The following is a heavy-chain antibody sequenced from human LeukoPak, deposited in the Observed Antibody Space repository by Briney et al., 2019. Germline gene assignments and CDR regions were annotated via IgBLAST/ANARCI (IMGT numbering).Heavy chain of an antibody. J-gene: IGHJ4*02. Sequence: GGSLRLSCAASGFTFSSYAMSWVRQAPGKGLEWVSAISGSGGSTYYADSVKGWFTISRDNSKNTLYLQMNSLRAEDTAVYYCAKVDSSGWYLDYWGQGTLVTVSS. CDR3: AKVDSSGWYLDY. V-gene: IGHV3-23*01. CDR2: ISGSGGST. D-gene: IGHD6-19*01. CDR1: GFTFSSYA.